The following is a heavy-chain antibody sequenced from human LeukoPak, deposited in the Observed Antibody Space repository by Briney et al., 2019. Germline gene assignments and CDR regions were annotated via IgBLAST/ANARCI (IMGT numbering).Heavy chain of an antibody. J-gene: IGHJ4*02. Sequence: GGSLRLSCAASGFTFSTFAMSWVRQDPGRGLEWVSSITGAGDTTFYPESVKGRFTISRDNFKNTLYLQLNSLRAEDTAMYYCAKGIAVAGLWYFDSWGQGTLVTVSS. V-gene: IGHV3-23*01. CDR3: AKGIAVAGLWYFDS. CDR2: ITGAGDTT. D-gene: IGHD6-19*01. CDR1: GFTFSTFA.